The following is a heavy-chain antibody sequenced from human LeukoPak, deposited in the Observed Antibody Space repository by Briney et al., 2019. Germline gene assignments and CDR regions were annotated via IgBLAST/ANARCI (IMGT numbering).Heavy chain of an antibody. V-gene: IGHV5-51*01. J-gene: IGHJ4*02. Sequence: PGESLNISCKGSRYSFTSYWIGWVRQMPGKGLEWIGIIYPGDSDTRYSPSFEGQVTISADKSVSTAYLQWSSLKASDSAMSYCARQGTYHDYWGQGTLVTVSS. CDR1: RYSFTSYW. D-gene: IGHD3-16*02. CDR3: ARQGTYHDY. CDR2: IYPGDSDT.